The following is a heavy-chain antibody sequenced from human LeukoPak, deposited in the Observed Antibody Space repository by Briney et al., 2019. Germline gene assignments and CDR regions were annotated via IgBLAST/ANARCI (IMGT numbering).Heavy chain of an antibody. CDR1: GYSFSTYG. CDR2: ISVYNGNT. Sequence: ASVKVSCNASGYSFSTYGISWARQAPGQGLEWMGWISVYNGNTKYAQKFQGRVTMTTEKSTSTGYMELRSLRSDDTAVYYCARGATVRGGSMLHNWFDPWGQGTLVTVSS. V-gene: IGHV1-18*01. J-gene: IGHJ5*02. D-gene: IGHD3-10*01. CDR3: ARGATVRGGSMLHNWFDP.